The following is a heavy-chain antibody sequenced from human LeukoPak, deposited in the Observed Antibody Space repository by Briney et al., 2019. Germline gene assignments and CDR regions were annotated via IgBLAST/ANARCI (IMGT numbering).Heavy chain of an antibody. CDR3: AKYQRIFDY. D-gene: IGHD6-25*01. CDR2: ISSSNNDI. J-gene: IGHJ4*02. CDR1: GFTFSSYS. V-gene: IGHV3-48*02. Sequence: PGGSLRLSCAASGFTFSSYSMNWVRQAPGKGPEWVSCISSSNNDIYYADSVKGRFTISRDNAKNSLYLQMNSLRDEDTAVYYCAKYQRIFDYWGQGTLVTVSS.